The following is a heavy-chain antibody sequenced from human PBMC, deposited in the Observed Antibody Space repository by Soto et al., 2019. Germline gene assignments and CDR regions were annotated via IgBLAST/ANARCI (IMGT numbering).Heavy chain of an antibody. CDR2: MNPNSGNT. J-gene: IGHJ4*02. CDR3: ARVSVSGDY. Sequence: QVQLVQSGAEVKKPGASVKVSCKASGYTFTSYDINWVRQATGQGLEWIGWMNPNSGNTGYAQKFQGRVTMTRNTSRSNGHIELSSLGSEDTAVYYCARVSVSGDYWGQGTLVTVAP. V-gene: IGHV1-8*01. CDR1: GYTFTSYD. D-gene: IGHD1-26*01.